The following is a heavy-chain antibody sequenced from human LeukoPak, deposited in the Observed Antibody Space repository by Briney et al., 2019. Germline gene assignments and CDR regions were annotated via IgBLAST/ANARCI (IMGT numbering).Heavy chain of an antibody. CDR3: ARENGVVHGVYYMDV. Sequence: AGGSLRLSCAASGFTFSNYWMTWVRQAPGKGLEWVADIKQDGSEQVYVQSVRGRFTISRDNSKVSLFLQMNSLRAQDPPGYYCARENGVVHGVYYMDVWGKGTTVTVS. CDR1: GFTFSNYW. V-gene: IGHV3-7*01. J-gene: IGHJ6*03. CDR2: IKQDGSEQ. D-gene: IGHD3-3*01.